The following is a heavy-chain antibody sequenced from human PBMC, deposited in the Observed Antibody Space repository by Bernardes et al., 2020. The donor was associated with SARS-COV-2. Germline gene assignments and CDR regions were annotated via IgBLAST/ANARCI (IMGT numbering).Heavy chain of an antibody. CDR3: ARDRLPGSRDFYYGLDH. V-gene: IGHV4-61*01. J-gene: IGHJ6*02. CDR2: IYYSGHT. D-gene: IGHD7-27*01. Sequence: SETLSLTCTVSGDSMSSNRYYWGWIPQPKGKGLDWIGYIYYSGHTSYNPSLESRVAMSVDTSRNQFSLTLTSVTAADTSVFSCARDRLPGSRDFYYGLDHWGQGITYTGSS. CDR1: GDSMSSNRYY.